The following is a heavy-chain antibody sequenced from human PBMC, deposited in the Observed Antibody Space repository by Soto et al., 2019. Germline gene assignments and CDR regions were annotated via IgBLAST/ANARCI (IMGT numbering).Heavy chain of an antibody. V-gene: IGHV1-3*01. CDR1: GYTFTSYA. CDR2: INAGNGNT. CDR3: ARVWGVVPAASNWFDP. D-gene: IGHD2-2*01. Sequence: GASVKVSCKASGYTFTSYAMHLVRQAPGQRLEWMGWINAGNGNTKYSQKFQGRVTITRDTSASAAYMELSSLRSEDTAVYYCARVWGVVPAASNWFDPWGQGTLVTVSS. J-gene: IGHJ5*02.